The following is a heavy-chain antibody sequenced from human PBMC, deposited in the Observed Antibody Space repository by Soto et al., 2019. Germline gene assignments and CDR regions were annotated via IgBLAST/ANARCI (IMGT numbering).Heavy chain of an antibody. Sequence: ASVKVSCKASGGTFSSYAISWVRQAPGQGLEWMGGIIPIFGTANYAQKFQGRVTITADESTSTAYMELSSLRSEDTAVYYCARSKNRAPWFGVRGFFDISGQGTMVTVS. CDR2: IIPIFGTA. J-gene: IGHJ3*02. CDR1: GGTFSSYA. D-gene: IGHD3-10*01. V-gene: IGHV1-69*13. CDR3: ARSKNRAPWFGVRGFFDI.